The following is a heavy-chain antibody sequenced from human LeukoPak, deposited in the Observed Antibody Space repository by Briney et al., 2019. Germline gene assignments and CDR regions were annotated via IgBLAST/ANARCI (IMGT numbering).Heavy chain of an antibody. Sequence: ASVKVSCKASGYTFTSYDINWVRQATGQGPEWMGWMNPNSGNTGYAQKFQGRVTITRNTSISTAYMELRSLRSDDTAVYYCAKCNSNSSKYYFDYWGQGTLVTVSS. CDR3: AKCNSNSSKYYFDY. D-gene: IGHD4-11*01. V-gene: IGHV1-8*03. CDR2: MNPNSGNT. CDR1: GYTFTSYD. J-gene: IGHJ4*02.